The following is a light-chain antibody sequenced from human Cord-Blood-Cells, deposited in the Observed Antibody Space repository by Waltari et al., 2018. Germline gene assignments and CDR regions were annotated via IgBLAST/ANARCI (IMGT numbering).Light chain of an antibody. CDR2: GAS. J-gene: IGKJ2*03. Sequence: EMVLTQSPGTLSLSPGERATLSCRASQSVSSSDLAWYQQKPGQAPRLLIFGASRRATAIPYRFICSRSCTYFTLTISRLEPEDFAVYYCQQYGSSPYSFCHGTKLEIK. V-gene: IGKV3-20*01. CDR3: QQYGSSPYS. CDR1: QSVSSSD.